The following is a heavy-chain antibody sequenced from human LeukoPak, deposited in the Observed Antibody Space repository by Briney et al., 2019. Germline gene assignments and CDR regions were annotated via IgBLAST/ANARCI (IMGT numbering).Heavy chain of an antibody. CDR3: ARDRRCSSTSCYSLTQWYYNMDV. Sequence: ASVKVSCKTSGYTFSRHGITWVRQAPGQGLEWMGGIIPIFGTANYAQKFQGRVTITTDESTSTAYMELSSLRSEDTAVYYCARDRRCSSTSCYSLTQWYYNMDVWGKGTTVTVSS. J-gene: IGHJ6*03. D-gene: IGHD2-2*01. CDR1: GYTFSRHG. V-gene: IGHV1-69*05. CDR2: IIPIFGTA.